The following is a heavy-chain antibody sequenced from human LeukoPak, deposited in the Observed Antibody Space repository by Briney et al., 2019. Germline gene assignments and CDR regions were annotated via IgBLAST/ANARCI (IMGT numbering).Heavy chain of an antibody. Sequence: SSETLSLTCTVSGYSISSGYYWGWIRQPPGKGLGWIGSIYHSGSTYYNPSLKSRVTISVDTSKNQFSLKLSSVTAADTAVYYCARELVRDGRKKPFDYWGQGTLVTVSS. D-gene: IGHD5-24*01. V-gene: IGHV4-38-2*02. CDR1: GYSISSGYY. J-gene: IGHJ4*02. CDR3: ARELVRDGRKKPFDY. CDR2: IYHSGST.